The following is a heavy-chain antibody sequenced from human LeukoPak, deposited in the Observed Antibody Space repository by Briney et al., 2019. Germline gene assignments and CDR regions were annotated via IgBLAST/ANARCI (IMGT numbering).Heavy chain of an antibody. CDR1: GFTFSSYG. J-gene: IGHJ3*01. CDR2: IRYDGSNK. Sequence: GGSLRLSCAASGFTFSSYGMHWVRQAPGKGLEWVAFIRYDGSNKYYADSVKGWFTISRDNSKNTLYLQMNSLRAEDTAVYYCAKEMATIRAFDFWGQGTMVTVSS. V-gene: IGHV3-30*02. D-gene: IGHD5-24*01. CDR3: AKEMATIRAFDF.